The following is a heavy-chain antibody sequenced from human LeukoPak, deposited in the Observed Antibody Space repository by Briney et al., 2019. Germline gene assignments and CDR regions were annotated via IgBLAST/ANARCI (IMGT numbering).Heavy chain of an antibody. Sequence: PGGSLRLSCAASGFTVSSNYMSWVRQAPGKGLEWVSVIYSGGSTYYADSVKGRFTISRDNSKNTLYLQMNSLRAEDTAVYYCASGGGRYSYGAPPWSYYYYGMDVWGQGTTVTVSS. CDR1: GFTVSSNY. J-gene: IGHJ6*02. V-gene: IGHV3-66*01. CDR3: ASGGGRYSYGAPPWSYYYYGMDV. CDR2: IYSGGST. D-gene: IGHD5-18*01.